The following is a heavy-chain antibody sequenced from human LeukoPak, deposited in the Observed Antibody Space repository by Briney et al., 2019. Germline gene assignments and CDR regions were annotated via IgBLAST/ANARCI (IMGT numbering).Heavy chain of an antibody. CDR3: AKGGADYGEYDY. V-gene: IGHV3-30*18. CDR2: ISYDGSNK. CDR1: QFTSSEYE. J-gene: IGHJ4*02. Sequence: GGSLRLSCAASQFTSSEYEVNWVRQAPGKGLEWVAVISYDGSNKYYADSVKGRFTISRDNSKSTLYLQMNSLRAEDTAVYYCAKGGADYGEYDYWGQGTLVTVSS. D-gene: IGHD4-17*01.